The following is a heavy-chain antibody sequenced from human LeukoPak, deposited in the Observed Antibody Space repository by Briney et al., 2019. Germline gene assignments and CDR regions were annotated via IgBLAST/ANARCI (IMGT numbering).Heavy chain of an antibody. D-gene: IGHD7-27*01. CDR2: FDPEDGET. Sequence: ASVKVSCKVSGYTLTELSMHWVRQAPGKGLEWMGGFDPEDGETIYAQKFQGRVTMTEDTSTDTAYMELSSLRSEDTAVYYCATDLGRPRSSYYFDYWGQGTLVTVSS. V-gene: IGHV1-24*01. J-gene: IGHJ4*02. CDR1: GYTLTELS. CDR3: ATDLGRPRSSYYFDY.